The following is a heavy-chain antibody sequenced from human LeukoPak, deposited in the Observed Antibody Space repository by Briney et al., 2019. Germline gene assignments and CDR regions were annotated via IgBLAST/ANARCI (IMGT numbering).Heavy chain of an antibody. Sequence: SDTLSLTCSVSVASINSHWWSWIRHPPGGGLEWIAYIHHSGETNYNPSLKSRITISLDTSKNQVSLMLTSVTAADTAVYFCATHVLFDSNHYSYGFDPWGQGTLVTVSS. CDR1: VASINSHW. V-gene: IGHV4-59*08. D-gene: IGHD3-22*01. J-gene: IGHJ5*02. CDR2: IHHSGET. CDR3: ATHVLFDSNHYSYGFDP.